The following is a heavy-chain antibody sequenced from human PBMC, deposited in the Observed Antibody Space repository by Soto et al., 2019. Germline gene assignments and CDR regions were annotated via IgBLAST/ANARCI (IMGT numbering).Heavy chain of an antibody. Sequence: QVPLQESVLGLVKPSGTLSLTCAVSGGSISTSNWWSWVRQPPGKGLEWIGEVYRTGSTNYNPSLESRLTISVDKSKNQFSLKLTSVTAADTAVYYCARARATIAAAAIFDCWGQGTLVTVSS. J-gene: IGHJ4*02. CDR1: GGSISTSNW. V-gene: IGHV4-4*02. CDR2: VYRTGST. CDR3: ARARATIAAAAIFDC. D-gene: IGHD6-13*01.